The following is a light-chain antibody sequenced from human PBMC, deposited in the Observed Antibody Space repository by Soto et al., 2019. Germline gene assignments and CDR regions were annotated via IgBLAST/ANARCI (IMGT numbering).Light chain of an antibody. V-gene: IGKV3-15*01. J-gene: IGKJ1*01. CDR2: GAS. CDR1: QSVNSN. Sequence: EIVMTQSPATLSLSRGEKATPSCRASQSVNSNLAWYQQKPGQAPRLLIYGASTRATGIPASFSGSGSGTEFTLTISSLQSEDFAVYYCQQYNNWPRTFGQGTKVDIK. CDR3: QQYNNWPRT.